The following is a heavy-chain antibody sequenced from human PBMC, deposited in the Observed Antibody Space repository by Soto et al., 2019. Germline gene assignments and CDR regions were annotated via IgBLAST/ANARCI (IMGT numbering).Heavy chain of an antibody. CDR1: GYTFTSYV. CDR2: ISAYNGNT. Sequence: ASVKVSCKASGYTFTSYVISWVRQAPGQGLEWMGWISAYNGNTNYAQKLQGRVTMTTDTSTSTAYMELRSLRSDDTAVYYCVRVPSGSYYYYYGMDVWGQGTTVTVSS. CDR3: VRVPSGSYYYYYGMDV. V-gene: IGHV1-18*01. J-gene: IGHJ6*02. D-gene: IGHD3-10*01.